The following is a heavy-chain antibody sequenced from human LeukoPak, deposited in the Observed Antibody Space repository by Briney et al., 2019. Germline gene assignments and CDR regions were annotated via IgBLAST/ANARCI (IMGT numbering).Heavy chain of an antibody. Sequence: GGSLRLSCAASGFTFSSYAMSWVRQAPGKGLEWVSAISGSGGSTYYADSVKGRFTISRDNSKNTLYLQMNSLRAEDTAVYYCAKVLGTGARFYDFWSGYYGGFDYWGQGTLVTVSS. J-gene: IGHJ4*02. CDR3: AKVLGTGARFYDFWSGYYGGFDY. D-gene: IGHD3-3*01. CDR2: ISGSGGST. CDR1: GFTFSSYA. V-gene: IGHV3-23*01.